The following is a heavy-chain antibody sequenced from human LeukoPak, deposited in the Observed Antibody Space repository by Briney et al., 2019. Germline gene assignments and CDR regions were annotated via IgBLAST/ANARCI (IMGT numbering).Heavy chain of an antibody. Sequence: SETLSLTCTVSGGSISSYYWSWIRQPPGKGLEWIGYIYYSGSTNYNPSPKSRVTISVDTSKNQFSLKLSSVTAADTAVYYCARINSGSYGAFDIWGQGTMVTVSS. CDR2: IYYSGST. D-gene: IGHD1-26*01. CDR3: ARINSGSYGAFDI. CDR1: GGSISSYY. J-gene: IGHJ3*02. V-gene: IGHV4-59*01.